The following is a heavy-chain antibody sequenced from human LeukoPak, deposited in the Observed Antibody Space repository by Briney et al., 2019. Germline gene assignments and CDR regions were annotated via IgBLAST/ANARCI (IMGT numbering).Heavy chain of an antibody. V-gene: IGHV4-34*01. J-gene: IGHJ5*02. CDR1: GGSFSGYY. Sequence: SETLSLTCAVYGGSFSGYYWSWIRQPPGKGLEWIGEINHSGSTNYNPSLKSRVTISVDTSKNQFSLKLSSVTAADTAVYYCARVGPSRSITMVRGVPNWFDPWGQGTLVTVSS. CDR2: INHSGST. CDR3: ARVGPSRSITMVRGVPNWFDP. D-gene: IGHD3-10*01.